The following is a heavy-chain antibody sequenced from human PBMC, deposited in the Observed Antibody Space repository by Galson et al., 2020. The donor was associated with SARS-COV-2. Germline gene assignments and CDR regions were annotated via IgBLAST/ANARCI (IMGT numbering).Heavy chain of an antibody. CDR1: GFTFSSYW. J-gene: IGHJ4*02. V-gene: IGHV3-7*01. CDR2: IKEDGSQK. Sequence: GESLKISCAASGFTFSSYWMTWVRQAPGKGLEWVANIKEDGSQKNYVDSVKGRFTISRDNAKNSLYLQMNSLRAEDTAMYYCVKSGLSYGERYWGQGTLVIVSS. CDR3: VKSGLSYGERY. D-gene: IGHD5-18*01.